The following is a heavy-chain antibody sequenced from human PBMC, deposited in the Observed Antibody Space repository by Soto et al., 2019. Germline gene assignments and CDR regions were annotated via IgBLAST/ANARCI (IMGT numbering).Heavy chain of an antibody. J-gene: IGHJ4*02. D-gene: IGHD3-3*01. Sequence: EVQLLESGGGLVQSGGSLRLSCAASGFTFSSYAMSWVRQAPGKGLEWVSGISASGSNTYYADSVKGRFTISRDNSKNTLYLKMNNLRVEDKDVYYCADGGEWSFNFEYWGQGTMVTVFS. CDR3: ADGGEWSFNFEY. CDR1: GFTFSSYA. V-gene: IGHV3-23*01. CDR2: ISASGSNT.